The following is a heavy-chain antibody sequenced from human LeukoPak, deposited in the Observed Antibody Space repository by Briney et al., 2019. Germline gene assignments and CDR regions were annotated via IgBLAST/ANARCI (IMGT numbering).Heavy chain of an antibody. CDR2: IRYDGSNK. Sequence: GGSLRLSCAASGLTFSSYGMHWVRQAPGKGLEWVAFIRYDGSNKYYADSVKGRFTISRDNSKNTLYLQMNSLRAEDTAVYYCAKDRSQLTAVAGTYTDYWGQGTLVTVSS. V-gene: IGHV3-30*02. D-gene: IGHD6-19*01. CDR1: GLTFSSYG. J-gene: IGHJ4*02. CDR3: AKDRSQLTAVAGTYTDY.